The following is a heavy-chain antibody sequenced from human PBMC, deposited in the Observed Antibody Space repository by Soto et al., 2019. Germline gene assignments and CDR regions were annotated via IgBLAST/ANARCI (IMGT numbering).Heavy chain of an antibody. CDR3: ASEGTYDSSGYVVDH. Sequence: SETLSLTCTVSGGSISSGDYYWSWIRQPPGKGLEWIGYIYYSGSTYYNPSLKSRVTISVDTSKNQFSLKLSSVTAADTAVYYCASEGTYDSSGYVVDHWGQGTLVTVSS. CDR2: IYYSGST. V-gene: IGHV4-30-4*01. J-gene: IGHJ4*02. CDR1: GGSISSGDYY. D-gene: IGHD3-22*01.